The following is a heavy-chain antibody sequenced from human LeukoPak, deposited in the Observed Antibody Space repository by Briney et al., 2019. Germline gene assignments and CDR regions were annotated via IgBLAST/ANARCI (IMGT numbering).Heavy chain of an antibody. D-gene: IGHD5-24*01. CDR2: INPDGSQK. Sequence: PGGSLTLSCEASGLTFSGNWMSWVRQAPGKGLEWVASINPDGSQKLYVDSVKGRFTTSRDNTKSSLYLQMNSLGAEDTAMYYCARLLGTATTYDSWGQGTRVTVSS. CDR1: GLTFSGNW. J-gene: IGHJ4*02. V-gene: IGHV3-7*01. CDR3: ARLLGTATTYDS.